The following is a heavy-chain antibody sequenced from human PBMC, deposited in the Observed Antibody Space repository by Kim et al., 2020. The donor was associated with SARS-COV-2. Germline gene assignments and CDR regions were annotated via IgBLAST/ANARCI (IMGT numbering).Heavy chain of an antibody. V-gene: IGHV3-30*18. CDR1: GFTFSSYG. D-gene: IGHD3-22*01. CDR3: AKSDYYDSSGYSVPYYFDY. J-gene: IGHJ4*02. Sequence: GGSLRLSCAASGFTFSSYGMHWVRQAPCKGLEWVAVISNDGSNKYYVDSVKGRFTISRDNSKNTLYLQMNSLRAEDTAVYYCAKSDYYDSSGYSVPYYFDYWGQGTLVTVSS. CDR2: ISNDGSNK.